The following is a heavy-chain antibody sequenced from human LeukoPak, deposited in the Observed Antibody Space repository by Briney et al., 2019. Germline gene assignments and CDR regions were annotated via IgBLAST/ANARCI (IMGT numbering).Heavy chain of an antibody. CDR3: AREGEYSSSLGGYYGMDV. V-gene: IGHV3-66*01. CDR1: GFTVSSNY. Sequence: GGSLRLSCAASGFTVSSNYMSWVRQAPGKGLDWVSVIYSGGSTYYADSVKGRFTISRDNSKNTLYLQMNSLRAEDTAVYYCAREGEYSSSLGGYYGMDVWGQGTTVTVSS. D-gene: IGHD6-13*01. CDR2: IYSGGST. J-gene: IGHJ6*02.